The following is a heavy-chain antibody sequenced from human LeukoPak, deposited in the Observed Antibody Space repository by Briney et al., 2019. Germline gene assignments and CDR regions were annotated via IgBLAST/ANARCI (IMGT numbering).Heavy chain of an antibody. CDR3: ARGGLVRGSLNSLTGFDI. V-gene: IGHV4-34*01. CDR2: INPSRNT. D-gene: IGHD3-10*01. CDR1: GGSISSYY. Sequence: SETLSLTCTVSGGSISSYYWNWIRQPPGKGLEWIGQINPSRNTNYNPSLKSRVTISVDTSKKQFSLKLSSVTAADTAVYYCARGGLVRGSLNSLTGFDIWGQGTMVTVSS. J-gene: IGHJ3*02.